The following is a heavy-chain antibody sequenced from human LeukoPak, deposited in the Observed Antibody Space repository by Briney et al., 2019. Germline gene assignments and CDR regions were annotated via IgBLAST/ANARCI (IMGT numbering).Heavy chain of an antibody. CDR1: GFTFSSYA. V-gene: IGHV3-64D*06. CDR2: ISSNGGST. Sequence: GGSLRLSCSASGFTFSSYAMHWVRQAPGKGLEYVSAISSNGGSTYYADSVKGRFTISRDNPKNTLYLQMSSLRAEDTAVYYCVNGRESSSWYLNGMDVWGQGTTVTVSS. D-gene: IGHD6-13*01. CDR3: VNGRESSSWYLNGMDV. J-gene: IGHJ6*02.